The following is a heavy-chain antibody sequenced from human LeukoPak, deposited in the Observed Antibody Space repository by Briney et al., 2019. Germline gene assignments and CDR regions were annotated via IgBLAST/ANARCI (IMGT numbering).Heavy chain of an antibody. CDR2: ISAYNGNT. CDR3: ARPTNGDSDAFDI. V-gene: IGHV1-18*01. Sequence: ASVKVSCKASGYTFTSYGISLVRQAPGQGLERMGWISAYNGNTNYAQKLQGRVTMTTDTSTSTAYMELRSLRSDDTAVYYCARPTNGDSDAFDIWGQGTMVTVSS. D-gene: IGHD4-17*01. CDR1: GYTFTSYG. J-gene: IGHJ3*02.